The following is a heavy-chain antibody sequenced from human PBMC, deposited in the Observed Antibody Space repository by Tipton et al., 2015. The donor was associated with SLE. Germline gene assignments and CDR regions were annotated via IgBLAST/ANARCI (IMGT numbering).Heavy chain of an antibody. CDR1: GFNFGNYA. V-gene: IGHV3-30*04. CDR3: AISLYSSPDY. J-gene: IGHJ4*02. CDR2: VSYDGSEK. Sequence: SLRLSCAASGFNFGNYAIHWVRQAPDKGLEWVAAVSYDGSEKYYADSVKGRFTISRDNSKNTLYLQMNSLRAEDTAVYYCAISLYSSPDYWGQGTLVTVSS. D-gene: IGHD6-13*01.